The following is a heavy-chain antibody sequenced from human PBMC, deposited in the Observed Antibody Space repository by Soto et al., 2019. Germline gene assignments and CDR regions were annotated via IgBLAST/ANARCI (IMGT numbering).Heavy chain of an antibody. CDR3: ARDFSSSSYNYFDY. Sequence: EVQLVESGGGLVKPGGSLRLSCAASGFTFSSYSMNWVRQAPGKGLEWVSSISSSSRYIYYADSVKGRFTISRDNAKNSLYLQMNSLRAEDTAVYYCARDFSSSSYNYFDYWGQGTLVTVSS. V-gene: IGHV3-21*01. J-gene: IGHJ4*02. D-gene: IGHD6-6*01. CDR1: GFTFSSYS. CDR2: ISSSSRYI.